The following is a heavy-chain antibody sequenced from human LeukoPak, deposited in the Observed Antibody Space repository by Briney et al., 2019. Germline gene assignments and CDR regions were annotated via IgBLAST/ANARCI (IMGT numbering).Heavy chain of an antibody. V-gene: IGHV3-53*01. CDR2: FYSGGTT. CDR3: ARVGDHYHWYLDL. CDR1: GFSVSTKY. Sequence: GGSLRLSCEASGFSVSTKYMNWVRQAPGKGLEWVSIFYSGGTTFYADSVKGRLTVSRDSSKNTLYLHINNLRAEDTAVYYCARVGDHYHWYLDLWGRGALVIASS. J-gene: IGHJ2*01. D-gene: IGHD3-10*01.